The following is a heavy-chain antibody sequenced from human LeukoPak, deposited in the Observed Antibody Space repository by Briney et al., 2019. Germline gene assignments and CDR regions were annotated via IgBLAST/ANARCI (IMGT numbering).Heavy chain of an antibody. J-gene: IGHJ4*02. D-gene: IGHD4-17*01. V-gene: IGHV4-59*01. Sequence: SETLSLTCTVSGGSISSYYWSWIRQPPGKGLEWIGYIYYSGSTNYNPSLKSRVTISVDTSQNQFSLKLSSVTAADTAVYYCARVGERGTHYGDLYYFDYWGQGTLVTVSS. CDR3: ARVGERGTHYGDLYYFDY. CDR1: GGSISSYY. CDR2: IYYSGST.